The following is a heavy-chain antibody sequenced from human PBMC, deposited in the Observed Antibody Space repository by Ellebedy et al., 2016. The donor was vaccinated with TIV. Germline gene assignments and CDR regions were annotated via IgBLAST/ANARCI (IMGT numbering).Heavy chain of an antibody. J-gene: IGHJ4*02. CDR2: IYYSGST. CDR1: GGSISSGGYY. CDR3: ARSSGYDSSGYYDY. D-gene: IGHD3-22*01. V-gene: IGHV4-31*03. Sequence: SETLSLTXTVSGGSISSGGYYWSWIRQHPGKGLEWIGYIYYSGSTYYNPSLKSRVTISVDTSKNQFSLKLSSVTAADTAVYYCARSSGYDSSGYYDYWGQGTLVTVSS.